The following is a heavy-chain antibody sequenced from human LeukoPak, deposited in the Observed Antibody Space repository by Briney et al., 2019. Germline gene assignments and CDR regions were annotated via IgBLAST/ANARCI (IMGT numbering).Heavy chain of an antibody. CDR3: ARGVPAAIFGGDYYYMDV. D-gene: IGHD2-2*02. CDR2: ISSSSDI. V-gene: IGHV3-21*01. CDR1: GFTFSSYS. Sequence: GGSLRLSCAASGFTFSSYSMNWVRQAPGKGLEWVSSISSSSDIYYADSVKGRFTISRDNAKNSLYLQMNSLRAEDTAVYYCARGVPAAIFGGDYYYMDVWGKGTTVTVSS. J-gene: IGHJ6*03.